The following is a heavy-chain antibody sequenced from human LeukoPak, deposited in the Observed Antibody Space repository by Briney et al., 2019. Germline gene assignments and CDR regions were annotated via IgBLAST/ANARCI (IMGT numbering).Heavy chain of an antibody. Sequence: SETLSLTCIVSVYSITSGYYWGWIRQPPGKGLEWIGGIYHSGDTYYNPSLKGRVTISVDTSKNQFSLKLDSVTVADTAVYYCAKGTSSGWYYFDYWGQGTLVTVSS. V-gene: IGHV4-38-2*02. CDR3: AKGTSSGWYYFDY. CDR1: VYSITSGYY. CDR2: IYHSGDT. D-gene: IGHD6-19*01. J-gene: IGHJ4*02.